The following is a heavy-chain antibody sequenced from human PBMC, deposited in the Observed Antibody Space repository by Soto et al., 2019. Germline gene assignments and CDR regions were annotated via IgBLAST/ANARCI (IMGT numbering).Heavy chain of an antibody. V-gene: IGHV4-59*01. J-gene: IGHJ6*02. CDR2: LYNTGST. Sequence: QVRLQESGPGLVKPSETLSLTCTVSGASISRYYWSWIRQSPGKGLEWIGYLYNTGSTIYNPSLKSRVTISVDTAKHPFSLKMTSVTAADTAVYYCARDLWGYCGVGCYPLDVWGQGTTVTVSS. CDR1: GASISRYY. D-gene: IGHD2-21*02. CDR3: ARDLWGYCGVGCYPLDV.